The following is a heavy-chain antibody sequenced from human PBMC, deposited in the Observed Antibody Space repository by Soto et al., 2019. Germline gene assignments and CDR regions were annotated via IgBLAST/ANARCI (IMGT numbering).Heavy chain of an antibody. Sequence: QVQLQQWGAGLLKPSETLSLTCAVSGGSFSGYYWCWIRQTPGKGLEWIGEINHSGFTDYNPSLTSRVTISVDTSKNHFSLKLTSVTAADTAVYYCARFPFSTSSWSNPRYFDSWGQGTLVTVSS. CDR1: GGSFSGYY. D-gene: IGHD6-13*01. CDR2: INHSGFT. J-gene: IGHJ4*02. V-gene: IGHV4-34*01. CDR3: ARFPFSTSSWSNPRYFDS.